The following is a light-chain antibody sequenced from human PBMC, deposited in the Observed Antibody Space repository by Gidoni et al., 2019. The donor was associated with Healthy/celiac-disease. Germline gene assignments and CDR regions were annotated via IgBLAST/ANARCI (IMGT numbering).Light chain of an antibody. CDR1: QSVSSY. Sequence: EIVLTQSPATLPLSPGERATLACRASQSVSSYLAWYQQTPGQAPRLLIYDASNRATGIQARFSGSGSGTDFTLTISSLEPEDFAVYYCQQRSNWPPNFXQXTRLEIK. CDR2: DAS. J-gene: IGKJ5*01. CDR3: QQRSNWPPN. V-gene: IGKV3-11*01.